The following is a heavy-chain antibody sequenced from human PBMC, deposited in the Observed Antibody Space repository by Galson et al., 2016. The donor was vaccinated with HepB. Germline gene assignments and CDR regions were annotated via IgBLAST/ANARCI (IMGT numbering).Heavy chain of an antibody. Sequence: SLRLSCAASGFTFKSHSMSWVRQAPGEGLEWVSAISENGGSAHYADSVKGRFTISRDNSKNTLYLQMTSVRAEDTAVCYCARDQGYCSGITCLIYDYWGQGTLVTVSS. J-gene: IGHJ4*02. D-gene: IGHD2-2*01. CDR3: ARDQGYCSGITCLIYDY. V-gene: IGHV3-23*01. CDR2: ISENGGSA. CDR1: GFTFKSHS.